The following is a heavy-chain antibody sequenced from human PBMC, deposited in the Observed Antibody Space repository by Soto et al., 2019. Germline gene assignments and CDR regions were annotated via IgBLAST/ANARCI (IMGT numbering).Heavy chain of an antibody. J-gene: IGHJ4*02. CDR1: GFTFSSYA. CDR3: AKSDDFWSGYWHY. CDR2: ISGSGGST. D-gene: IGHD3-3*01. Sequence: EVQLLESGGGLVQPGGSLRLSCAASGFTFSSYAMNWVRQAPGKGLEWVSGISGSGGSTYYADSVKGRFTISRDNSKNTLFLQMNSLRAEDMAVYYCAKSDDFWSGYWHYWGQGTQVTVSS. V-gene: IGHV3-23*01.